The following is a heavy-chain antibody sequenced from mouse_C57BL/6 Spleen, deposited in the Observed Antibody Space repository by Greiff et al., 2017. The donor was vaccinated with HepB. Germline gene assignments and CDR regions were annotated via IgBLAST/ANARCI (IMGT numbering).Heavy chain of an antibody. CDR1: GFTFSDYY. D-gene: IGHD1-1*01. V-gene: IGHV5-16*01. CDR2: INYDGSST. Sequence: EVMLVESEGGLVQPGSSMKLSCTASGFTFSDYYMAWVRQVPEKGLEWVANINYDGSSTYYLDSLKSRFIISRDNAKNILYLQMSSLKSEDTATYYCARGGDYYGSSPYWYFDVWGTGTTVTVSS. CDR3: ARGGDYYGSSPYWYFDV. J-gene: IGHJ1*03.